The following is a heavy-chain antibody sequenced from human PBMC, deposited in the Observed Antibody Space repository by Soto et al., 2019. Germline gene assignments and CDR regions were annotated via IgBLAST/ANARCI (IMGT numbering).Heavy chain of an antibody. CDR2: IWYDGSNK. J-gene: IGHJ6*03. Sequence: QVQLVESGGGVVQPGRSLRLSCAASGFTFSSYGMHWVRQAPGKGLEWVAVIWYDGSNKYYADSVKGRFTISRDNSKNTLYLQMNSLRAEDTAVYYCASTYSNYAYYYYMDVWGKGTTVIVSS. D-gene: IGHD4-4*01. V-gene: IGHV3-33*01. CDR1: GFTFSSYG. CDR3: ASTYSNYAYYYYMDV.